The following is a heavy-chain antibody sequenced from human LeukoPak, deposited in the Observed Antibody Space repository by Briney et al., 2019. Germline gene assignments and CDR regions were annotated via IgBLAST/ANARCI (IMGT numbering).Heavy chain of an antibody. D-gene: IGHD3-10*01. CDR1: GFTFSSYG. CDR3: ARGRHMVRGEDYYGMDV. V-gene: IGHV3-30*03. Sequence: GGSLRLSCAASGFTFSSYGMHWVRQAPGKGLEWVAVISYDGSNKYYADSVKGRFTISRDNSKNTLYLQMNSLRAEDTAVYYCARGRHMVRGEDYYGMDVWGQGTTVTVSS. J-gene: IGHJ6*02. CDR2: ISYDGSNK.